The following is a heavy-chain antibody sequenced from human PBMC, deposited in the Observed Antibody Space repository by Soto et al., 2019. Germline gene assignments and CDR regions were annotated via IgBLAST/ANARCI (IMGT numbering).Heavy chain of an antibody. J-gene: IGHJ6*02. V-gene: IGHV3-23*01. D-gene: IGHD6-13*01. CDR1: GFTFSSYA. CDR3: AKASGSSWYYYYGMDV. Sequence: PGGSLRLSCAASGFTFSSYAMSWVRQAPGKGLEWVSAISGSGGSTYYADSVKGRFTISRDNSKNTLYLQMNSLRAEDTAVYYCAKASGSSWYYYYGMDVWGQGTTVTVPS. CDR2: ISGSGGST.